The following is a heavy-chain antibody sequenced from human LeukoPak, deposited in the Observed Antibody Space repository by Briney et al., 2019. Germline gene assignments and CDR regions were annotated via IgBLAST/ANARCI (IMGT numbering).Heavy chain of an antibody. CDR3: ARVRDDSSGYYSFDF. CDR2: INAGNGNT. D-gene: IGHD3-22*01. Sequence: ASVKVSCKASGYTFTSYGMHWVRQAPGQRLEWMGWINAGNGNTKYSQKFQGRVTITRDTSASTAYMGLSSLRSEDTAVYYCARVRDDSSGYYSFDFWGQGTLVTVSS. J-gene: IGHJ4*02. V-gene: IGHV1-3*01. CDR1: GYTFTSYG.